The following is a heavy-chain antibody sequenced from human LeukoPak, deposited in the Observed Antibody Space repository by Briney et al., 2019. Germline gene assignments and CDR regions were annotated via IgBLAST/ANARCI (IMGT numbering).Heavy chain of an antibody. V-gene: IGHV4-34*01. Sequence: SETLSLTCAVYGGSFSGYYWSWIRQPPGKGLEWIGEINHSGSTNYNPSLKSRVTISVDTSKNQFSLKLSSVTAADTAVYYCARGGCVWGSYRHNWFDPWGQGTLVTVSS. CDR2: INHSGST. J-gene: IGHJ5*02. CDR1: GGSFSGYY. D-gene: IGHD3-16*02. CDR3: ARGGCVWGSYRHNWFDP.